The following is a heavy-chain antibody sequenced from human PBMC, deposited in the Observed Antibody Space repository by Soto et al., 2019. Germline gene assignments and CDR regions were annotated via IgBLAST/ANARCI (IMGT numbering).Heavy chain of an antibody. CDR1: GFTFSSYG. D-gene: IGHD3-22*01. J-gene: IGHJ4*02. V-gene: IGHV3-30*03. CDR2: ISYDGSNK. CDR3: ARGFTYYYDSSGYYSFDY. Sequence: GGSLRLSCAASGFTFSSYGMHWVRQAPGKGLEWVAVISYDGSNKYYADSVKGRFTISRDNSKNTLYLQMNSLRAEDTAVYYCARGFTYYYDSSGYYSFDYWGQGTLVTVSS.